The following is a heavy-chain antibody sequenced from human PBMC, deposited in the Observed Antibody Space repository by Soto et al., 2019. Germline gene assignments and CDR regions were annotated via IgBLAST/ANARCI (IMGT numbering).Heavy chain of an antibody. CDR3: ARHLLRRPFGRVIVTAFDN. V-gene: IGHV4-39*01. CDR2: IYYSGST. D-gene: IGHD3-16*02. Sequence: QLQLQESGPGLVKPSETLSLTCTVSGDSITSNAYYWGWIRQPPGKGLEWIGSIYYSGSTYYNPSLKRRVTISVDTSKNQFSLKLSSVTAADTAMFYCARHLLRRPFGRVIVTAFDNWGQGTLVTVSS. J-gene: IGHJ4*02. CDR1: GDSITSNAYY.